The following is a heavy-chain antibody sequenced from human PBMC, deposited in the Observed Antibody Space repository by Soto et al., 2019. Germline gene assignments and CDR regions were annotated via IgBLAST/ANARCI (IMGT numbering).Heavy chain of an antibody. V-gene: IGHV4-38-2*02. Sequence: KASETLSLTCAVSGYSISSGYYWGWIRQPPGKGLEWIGSIYRSGSTYYNPSLKSRVTISVDTSKNQFSLKLSSVTAADTAVYYCARDGEGSGSYYSAYYYYGMDVWGQGTTVTVSS. J-gene: IGHJ6*02. CDR2: IYRSGST. CDR3: ARDGEGSGSYYSAYYYYGMDV. CDR1: GYSISSGYY. D-gene: IGHD3-10*01.